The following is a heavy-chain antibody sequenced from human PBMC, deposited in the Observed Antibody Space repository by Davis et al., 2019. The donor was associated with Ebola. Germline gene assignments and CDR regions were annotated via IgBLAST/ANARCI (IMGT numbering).Heavy chain of an antibody. Sequence: ASVKVSCKASGYTFTGYYMHWVRQAPGQGLAWMGWINPNSGGTNYAQKFQGRVTMTRDTSISTAYMELSRLRSEDTAVYYCARVAGPGLSSESIYYYYYSMDVWGQGTTVTVSS. V-gene: IGHV1-2*02. CDR3: ARVAGPGLSSESIYYYYYSMDV. CDR2: INPNSGGT. D-gene: IGHD2-2*01. J-gene: IGHJ6*02. CDR1: GYTFTGYY.